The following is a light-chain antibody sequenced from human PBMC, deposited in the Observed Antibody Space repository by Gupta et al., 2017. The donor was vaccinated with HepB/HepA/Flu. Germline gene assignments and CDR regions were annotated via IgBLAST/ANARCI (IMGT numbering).Light chain of an antibody. Sequence: QSVLTQPPSVSGAPGQTIIISCTGSNSNIGASYDVHWYQQFPGTAPILRIYGNHHRPSGIPERFSASRSGTSASLAITGLQAEDDSYYYCQYYDGNFWLFGGGTKLTVL. CDR3: QYYDGNFWL. CDR1: NSNIGASYD. CDR2: GNH. V-gene: IGLV1-40*01. J-gene: IGLJ3*02.